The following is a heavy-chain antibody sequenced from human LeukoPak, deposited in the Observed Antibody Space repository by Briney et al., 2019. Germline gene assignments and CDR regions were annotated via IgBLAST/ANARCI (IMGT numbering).Heavy chain of an antibody. D-gene: IGHD6-13*01. J-gene: IGHJ4*02. CDR1: RGSISSNNW. Sequence: PSGTLSLTCAVSRGSISSNNWWSWVRQPPGKRLEWIAEIYHSGSTNYNPSLKSRVTISVDKSKNQFSLKLSSVTAADTAVYYCARGLRGYSSSWYGYWGQGTLVTVSS. CDR2: IYHSGST. V-gene: IGHV4-4*02. CDR3: ARGLRGYSSSWYGY.